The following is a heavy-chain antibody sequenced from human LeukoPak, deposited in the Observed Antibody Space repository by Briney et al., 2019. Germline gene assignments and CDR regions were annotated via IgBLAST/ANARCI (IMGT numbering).Heavy chain of an antibody. J-gene: IGHJ6*03. CDR2: IYYSGST. V-gene: IGHV4-59*01. Sequence: SETLSLXCTVSGGSISSYYWSWIRQPPGKGLEWIGYIYYSGSTNYNPSLKSRVTISVDTSKNQFSLKLSSVTAADTAVYYCARVGAKVYASDYYYYMDVWGKGTTVTVSS. D-gene: IGHD2-8*01. CDR3: ARVGAKVYASDYYYYMDV. CDR1: GGSISSYY.